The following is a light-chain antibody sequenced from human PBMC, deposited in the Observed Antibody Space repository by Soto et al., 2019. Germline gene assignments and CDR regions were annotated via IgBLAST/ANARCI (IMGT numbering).Light chain of an antibody. CDR3: QQYVRPYS. J-gene: IGKJ2*03. V-gene: IGKV1-5*03. Sequence: DNQMAQSPSTLSASVGDRVTISCRANQNITQYLAWYQQKPGQAPKLLISEASILEHGVPQRFAGSGSGTDFTLTISDLKPEDFAIYLCQQYVRPYSFGQGTKVEIK. CDR2: EAS. CDR1: QNITQY.